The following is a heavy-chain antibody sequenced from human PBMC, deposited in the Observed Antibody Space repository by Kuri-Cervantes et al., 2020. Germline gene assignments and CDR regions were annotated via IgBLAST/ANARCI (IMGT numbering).Heavy chain of an antibody. V-gene: IGHV3-33*01. CDR2: IWYDGRNK. D-gene: IGHD2-15*01. J-gene: IGHJ6*02. Sequence: GESLKISCAASGFTFSSYGMHWVRQAPGKGLEWVAVIWYDGRNKSYADSVKGRFTISRDNSKNTRYLQMNSLRAEDTAVYYCARDRGYCSGGSCYSYYYYGMYVWGQGTTVTVSS. CDR1: GFTFSSYG. CDR3: ARDRGYCSGGSCYSYYYYGMYV.